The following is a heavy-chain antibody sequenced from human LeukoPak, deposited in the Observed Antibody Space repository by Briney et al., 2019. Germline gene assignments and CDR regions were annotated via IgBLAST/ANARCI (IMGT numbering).Heavy chain of an antibody. Sequence: SETLSLTCAVYGGSFSGYYWSWIRQPPGKGLEWIGEINHSGGTIYNPSLKSRVTISVDTSKNQFSLKLSSVTAADTAVYYCARGGWYSAYFQHWGQGTLVTVSS. D-gene: IGHD6-19*01. CDR3: ARGGWYSAYFQH. CDR1: GGSFSGYY. CDR2: INHSGGT. J-gene: IGHJ1*01. V-gene: IGHV4-34*01.